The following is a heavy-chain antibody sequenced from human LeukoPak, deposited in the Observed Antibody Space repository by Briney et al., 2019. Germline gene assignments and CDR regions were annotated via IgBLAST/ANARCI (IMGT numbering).Heavy chain of an antibody. CDR2: IIPIFGTA. CDR1: GGTFSSYA. V-gene: IGHV1-69*13. CDR3: SNRRVKSVATFLGGASAPFDP. J-gene: IGHJ5*02. D-gene: IGHD3-10*01. Sequence: GASVKVSCKASGGTFSSYAISWVRQAPGQGLEWMGGIIPIFGTANYAQKFQGRVTITADESTSTAYMELISLRSEDTAVYYCSNRRVKSVATFLGGASAPFDPWGQGTLVTVSS.